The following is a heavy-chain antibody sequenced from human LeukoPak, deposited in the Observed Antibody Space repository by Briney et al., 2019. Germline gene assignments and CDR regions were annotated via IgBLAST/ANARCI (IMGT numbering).Heavy chain of an antibody. CDR1: GGTFISYA. D-gene: IGHD3-16*01. Sequence: ASVKVSCKASGGTFISYAISWVRQAPGQGLEWMGGIIPIFGTANYAQKFQGRVTITADESTSTAYMELSSLRSEDTAVYYCARSRDDAGGGDYWGQGTLVTVSS. CDR2: IIPIFGTA. J-gene: IGHJ4*02. CDR3: ARSRDDAGGGDY. V-gene: IGHV1-69*13.